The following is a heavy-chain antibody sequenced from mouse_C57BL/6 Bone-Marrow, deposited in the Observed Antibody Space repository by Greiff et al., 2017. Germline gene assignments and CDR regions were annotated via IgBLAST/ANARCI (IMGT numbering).Heavy chain of an antibody. Sequence: EVHLVESEGGLVQPGSSMKLSCTASGFTFSDYYMAWVRQVPEKGLEWVANINYDGSSTYYLDSLKSRFIISRDNAKNILYLQMSSLKSEDTATYYCAREYGSSFRYFDVWGTGTTVTVSS. J-gene: IGHJ1*03. D-gene: IGHD1-1*01. CDR3: AREYGSSFRYFDV. CDR1: GFTFSDYY. V-gene: IGHV5-16*01. CDR2: INYDGSST.